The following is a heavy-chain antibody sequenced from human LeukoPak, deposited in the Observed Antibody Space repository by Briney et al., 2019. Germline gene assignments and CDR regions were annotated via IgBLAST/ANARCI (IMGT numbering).Heavy chain of an antibody. Sequence: SVKVSCKASGGTFSSYAISWVRQAPGQGLEWMGGIIPIFGTATYAQKFQGRVTITADESTSTAYMELSSLRSEDTAVYYCAGPPVAAIRVEFYYYYGMDVWGQGTTVTVSS. D-gene: IGHD6-19*01. V-gene: IGHV1-69*13. J-gene: IGHJ6*02. CDR1: GGTFSSYA. CDR2: IIPIFGTA. CDR3: AGPPVAAIRVEFYYYYGMDV.